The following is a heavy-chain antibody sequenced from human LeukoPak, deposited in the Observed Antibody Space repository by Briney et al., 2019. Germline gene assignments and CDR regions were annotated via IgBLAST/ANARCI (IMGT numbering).Heavy chain of an antibody. V-gene: IGHV3-21*01. CDR3: AGLWFGQNFDY. D-gene: IGHD3-10*01. CDR1: GFTFSSYA. J-gene: IGHJ4*02. CDR2: ISSSSSYI. Sequence: GGSLRLSCAASGFTFSSYAMNWVRQAPGKGLEWVSSISSSSSYIYYADSVKGRFTISRDNAKNSLYLQMNSLRAEDTAVYYCAGLWFGQNFDYWGQGTLVTVSS.